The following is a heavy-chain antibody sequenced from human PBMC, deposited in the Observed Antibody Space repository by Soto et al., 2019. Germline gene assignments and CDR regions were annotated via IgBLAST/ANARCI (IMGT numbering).Heavy chain of an antibody. Sequence: QLQLQESGSGLVKPSQTLSLTCAASGGSITSGGYSWSWIRQPPGKGLEWIGYIYHSGSTYYNPSLKRRVTISVDRSKNQFALKLRSVTAADTAVYYCARASTTVTTLDYWGQGTLVTVSS. CDR2: IYHSGST. D-gene: IGHD4-17*01. CDR1: GGSITSGGYS. CDR3: ARASTTVTTLDY. V-gene: IGHV4-30-2*01. J-gene: IGHJ4*02.